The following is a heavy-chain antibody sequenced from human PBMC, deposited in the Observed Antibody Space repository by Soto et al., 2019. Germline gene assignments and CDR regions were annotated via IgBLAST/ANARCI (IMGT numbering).Heavy chain of an antibody. CDR1: GFTFSSYA. V-gene: IGHV3-23*01. CDR2: ISGSGGST. Sequence: EVQLLESGGGLVQPGGSLRLSCEASGFTFSSYAMSWVRQAPGKGLEWVSAISGSGGSTYYADSVKGRFTISRDNSKNTRYLHMNSLRAENTAVYYCAKLKDSSTYYCDYWGQGTLVTVCS. D-gene: IGHD6-6*01. J-gene: IGHJ4*02. CDR3: AKLKDSSTYYCDY.